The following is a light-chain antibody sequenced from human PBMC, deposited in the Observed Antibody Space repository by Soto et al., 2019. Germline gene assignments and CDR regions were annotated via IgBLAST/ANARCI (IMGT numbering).Light chain of an antibody. CDR2: GAS. CDR1: QSVSIK. V-gene: IGKV3-20*01. Sequence: EISMTQSPATLSVSPGERATLSCRASQSVSIKLAWYQQKPGQAPRLLIYGASNRATGIPDRLSGSGSGTDFTLTISRLEPEDFAVYYCQQYGTSGTFGQGTKVDIK. CDR3: QQYGTSGT. J-gene: IGKJ1*01.